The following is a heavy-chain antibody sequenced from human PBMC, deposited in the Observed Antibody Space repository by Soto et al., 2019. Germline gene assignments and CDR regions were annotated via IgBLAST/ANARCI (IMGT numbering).Heavy chain of an antibody. V-gene: IGHV3-23*01. CDR1: GFTFSSCA. Sequence: PGGSLRLSCAASGFTFSSCAMSWVRQAPGKGLEWVSAISGSGGSTYYADSVKGRFTISRDNSKNTLYLQMNSLRAEDTAVYYCANLEIVVVPAALYYMDVWGKGTTVTVSS. CDR2: ISGSGGST. D-gene: IGHD2-2*03. CDR3: ANLEIVVVPAALYYMDV. J-gene: IGHJ6*03.